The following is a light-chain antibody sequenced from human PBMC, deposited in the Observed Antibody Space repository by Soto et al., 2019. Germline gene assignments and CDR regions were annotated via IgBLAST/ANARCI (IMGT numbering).Light chain of an antibody. CDR2: KAA. CDR1: QSFSSW. J-gene: IGKJ1*01. Sequence: DIQMTQSPSTLSASVGDRVTITCRASQSFSSWLAWYQQKPGKAPKLLIYKAAILESGVPSRFSGSGSGTEFTLAISNLQSDDFATYYCQQYNSDPTWTFGQGTKVEIK. V-gene: IGKV1-5*03. CDR3: QQYNSDPTWT.